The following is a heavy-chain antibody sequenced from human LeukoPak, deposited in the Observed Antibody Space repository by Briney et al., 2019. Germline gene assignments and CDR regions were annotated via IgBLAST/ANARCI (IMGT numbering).Heavy chain of an antibody. D-gene: IGHD1-1*01. CDR3: AGARYNWKGPYYFDS. J-gene: IGHJ4*02. CDR1: GFTVSGDY. CDR2: IYSGGAT. Sequence: GGSLRLSCAASGFTVSGDYMNWVRQAPGKGLEWVSAIYSGGATYYADSVKGRFSISRDNSRNTVHLQMNSLRAEDTAVYYCAGARYNWKGPYYFDSWGQGTLVTVSP. V-gene: IGHV3-53*01.